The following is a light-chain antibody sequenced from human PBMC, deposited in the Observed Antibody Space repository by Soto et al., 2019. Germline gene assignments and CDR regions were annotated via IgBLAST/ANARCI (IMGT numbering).Light chain of an antibody. CDR2: KAS. CDR3: QQYKGT. V-gene: IGKV1-5*03. CDR1: QSISSW. J-gene: IGKJ1*01. Sequence: DIQMTQSPSTLSGSVGDRVTITCRASQSISSWLAWYQQKPGKAPKLLIYKASSLESGVPSRFSGSGSGTEFTLTISSLQPDDFATYYCQQYKGTFGQGTKV.